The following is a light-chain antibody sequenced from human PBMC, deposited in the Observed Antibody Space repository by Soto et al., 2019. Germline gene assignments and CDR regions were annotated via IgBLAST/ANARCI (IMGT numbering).Light chain of an antibody. CDR2: DVS. J-gene: IGLJ2*01. CDR3: SSYTSSHVV. Sequence: QSVLTQPASVSGSPGQSITISCTGTSSDVGSYNYVSWYQQHPGKAPKLMIYDVSNRPSGVSNRFSGSKSGNKASLTISGLQAEDEADYYCSSYTSSHVVFGGGTKLTVL. V-gene: IGLV2-14*01. CDR1: SSDVGSYNY.